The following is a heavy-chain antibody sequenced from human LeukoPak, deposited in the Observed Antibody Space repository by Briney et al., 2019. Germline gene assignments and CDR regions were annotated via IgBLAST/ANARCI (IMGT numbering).Heavy chain of an antibody. J-gene: IGHJ4*02. D-gene: IGHD2-15*01. CDR1: GDSISSYY. CDR3: ARGVVAGPYYFDY. V-gene: IGHV4-59*01. CDR2: TSHSGST. Sequence: SETLSLTCIVSGDSISSYYWSWIRQPPGKGLEWIGYTSHSGSTNSNPSLKSRVTILVDTSKNQFSLTLSSVTAADTAMYYCARGVVAGPYYFDYWGQGTLVTVSS.